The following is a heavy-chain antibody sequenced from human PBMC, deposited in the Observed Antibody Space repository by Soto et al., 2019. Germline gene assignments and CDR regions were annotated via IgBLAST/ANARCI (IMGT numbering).Heavy chain of an antibody. D-gene: IGHD3-22*01. CDR3: ARERVTMIVGFYYFDF. Sequence: GGSLILSCATSGFTFSSYALHWVRQAPGKGLEWVALISYDGSNKYYADSVKGRFTISGDNSKNTLYLQMNSLRAEDTAVYYCARERVTMIVGFYYFDFWGQGTLVTVSS. V-gene: IGHV3-30-3*01. CDR1: GFTFSSYA. J-gene: IGHJ4*02. CDR2: ISYDGSNK.